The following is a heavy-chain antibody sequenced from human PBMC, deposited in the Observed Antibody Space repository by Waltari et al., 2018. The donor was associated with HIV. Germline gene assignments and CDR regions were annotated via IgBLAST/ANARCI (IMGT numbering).Heavy chain of an antibody. D-gene: IGHD3-10*01. Sequence: EVQLVESGGGLVQPGGSLRLSGAASGFTPSSYSMNWVRQAPGKGLEWVSYISSGSSTIYYADSVKGRFTISRDNAKNSLYLQMNSLRAEDTAVYYCARLGDRGFDPWGQGTLVTVSS. CDR3: ARLGDRGFDP. CDR1: GFTPSSYS. J-gene: IGHJ5*02. V-gene: IGHV3-48*04. CDR2: ISSGSSTI.